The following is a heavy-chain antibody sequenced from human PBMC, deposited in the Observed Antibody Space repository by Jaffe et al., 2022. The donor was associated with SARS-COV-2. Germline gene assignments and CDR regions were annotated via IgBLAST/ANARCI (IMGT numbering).Heavy chain of an antibody. Sequence: EVQLVESGGGLVQPGGSLRLSCAASGFTFSSYEMNWVRQAPGKGLEWVSYISSSGSTIYYADSVKGRFTISRDNAKNSLYLQMNSLRAEDTAVYYCAGAAGAYILKQLVFNWFDPWGQGTLVTVSS. J-gene: IGHJ5*02. CDR1: GFTFSSYE. CDR2: ISSSGSTI. D-gene: IGHD6-13*01. V-gene: IGHV3-48*03. CDR3: AGAAGAYILKQLVFNWFDP.